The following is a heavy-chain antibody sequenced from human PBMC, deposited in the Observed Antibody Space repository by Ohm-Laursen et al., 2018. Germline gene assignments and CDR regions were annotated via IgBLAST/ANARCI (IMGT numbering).Heavy chain of an antibody. CDR2: INHSGST. CDR3: ARVASVAGSFDY. CDR1: GGSFSGYY. Sequence: PSQTLSLTCAVYGGSFSGYYWSWIRQPPGKGLEWIGEINHSGSTNYNPSLKSRVTISVDTSKNQFSLKLSSVTAADTAVYYCARVASVAGSFDYWGQGTLVTASS. D-gene: IGHD6-19*01. J-gene: IGHJ4*02. V-gene: IGHV4-34*01.